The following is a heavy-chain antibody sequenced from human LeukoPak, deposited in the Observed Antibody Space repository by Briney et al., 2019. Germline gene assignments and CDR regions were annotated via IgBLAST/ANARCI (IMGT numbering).Heavy chain of an antibody. CDR3: ARDSDDYGGAFDI. CDR1: GDTFTGYY. D-gene: IGHD4-23*01. CDR2: INPNSGGT. V-gene: IGHV1-2*02. Sequence: GASVKVSCKASGDTFTGYYMHWVRQAPGQGLEWMGWINPNSGGTNYAQKFQGRVTMTRDTSISTAYMELSRLRSDDTAVYYCARDSDDYGGAFDIWGQGTMVTVSS. J-gene: IGHJ3*02.